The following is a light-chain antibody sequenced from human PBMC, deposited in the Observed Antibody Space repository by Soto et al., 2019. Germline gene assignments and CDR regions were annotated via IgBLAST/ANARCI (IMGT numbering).Light chain of an antibody. V-gene: IGKV1D-12*01. CDR3: QQAKSFPPG. J-gene: IGKJ3*01. CDR1: QGIGTW. Sequence: DIQMTQSPSSXSAXVGDXXXXTXRASQGIGTWLAWYQQKPGKAPKLLIYAASSLQTGVPSRFSGSGSGTDFTLTISSLQPEDFATYYCQQAKSFPPGFGPGTTVEIK. CDR2: AAS.